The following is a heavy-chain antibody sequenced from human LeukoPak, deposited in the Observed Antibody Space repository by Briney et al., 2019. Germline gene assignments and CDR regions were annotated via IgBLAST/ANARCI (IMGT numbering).Heavy chain of an antibody. CDR3: AREGWDLGYYYYMDV. D-gene: IGHD1-26*01. CDR2: IIPIFGTA. Sequence: SVKVSCKASGGTFSSYAISWVRQAPGQGLEWMGGIIPIFGTANYAQKFQGRVTITTDESTSTAYVELSSLRSEDTAVYYCAREGWDLGYYYYMDVWGKGTTVTVSS. V-gene: IGHV1-69*05. CDR1: GGTFSSYA. J-gene: IGHJ6*03.